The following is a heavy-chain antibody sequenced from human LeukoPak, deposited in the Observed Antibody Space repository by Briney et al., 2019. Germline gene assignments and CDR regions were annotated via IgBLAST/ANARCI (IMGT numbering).Heavy chain of an antibody. D-gene: IGHD3-9*01. J-gene: IGHJ2*01. Sequence: SETLSLTCTVSGGSISSYYWTWIRPPPGKGLEWIGYIYYSGNTDYNPSLKSRVTISVDTSKNQFSLKLSSVTAADTAVYYCARHEGYDVLTGYYTFNWYFDLWGRGTLVTVSS. CDR3: ARHEGYDVLTGYYTFNWYFDL. CDR1: GGSISSYY. V-gene: IGHV4-59*08. CDR2: IYYSGNT.